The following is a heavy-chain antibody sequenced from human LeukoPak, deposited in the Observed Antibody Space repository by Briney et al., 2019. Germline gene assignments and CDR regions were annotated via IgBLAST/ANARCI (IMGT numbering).Heavy chain of an antibody. CDR3: ARWADGGNSVSAFDI. Sequence: VASVKVSCKASGGTFSSYAISWVRQAPGQGLEWMGRIIPILGIANYAQKFQGRVTITTDESTSTAYMELSSLRSEDTAVYYCARWADGGNSVSAFDIWGQGTMVTVSS. J-gene: IGHJ3*02. CDR2: IIPILGIA. D-gene: IGHD4-23*01. V-gene: IGHV1-69*04. CDR1: GGTFSSYA.